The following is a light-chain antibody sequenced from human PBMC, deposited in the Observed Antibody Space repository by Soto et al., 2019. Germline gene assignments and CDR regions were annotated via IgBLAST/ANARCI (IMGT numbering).Light chain of an antibody. Sequence: QSALTQPASVSGSPGQSITISCTGPSSDVGSYNLVSWYQQHPGKAPKLMIYEGSKRPSGVSNRFSGSKSGTTASLTISGLQAEDEADYYCCSYAGVVFGGGTKVTVL. V-gene: IGLV2-23*01. CDR2: EGS. CDR1: SSDVGSYNL. CDR3: CSYAGVV. J-gene: IGLJ2*01.